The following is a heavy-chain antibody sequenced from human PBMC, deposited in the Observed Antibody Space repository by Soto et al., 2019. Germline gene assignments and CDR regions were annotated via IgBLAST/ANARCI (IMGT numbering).Heavy chain of an antibody. CDR2: IYYSGST. J-gene: IGHJ4*02. CDR1: GGSISSGGYY. Sequence: QVQLQESGPGLVKPSQTLSLTCTVSGGSISSGGYYWSWIRQHPGKGLEWIGYIYYSGSTYYNPSLKSRVTIAVDTSKNQFSLKLSSVTAADTAVYYCARGDSSGYYCAPDYWGQGTLVTVSS. D-gene: IGHD3-22*01. CDR3: ARGDSSGYYCAPDY. V-gene: IGHV4-31*03.